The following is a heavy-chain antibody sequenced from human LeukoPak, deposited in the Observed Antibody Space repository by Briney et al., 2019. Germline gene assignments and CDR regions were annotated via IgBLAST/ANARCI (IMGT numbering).Heavy chain of an antibody. CDR3: AREGIVATTGHFDY. CDR1: GFTFSSFW. V-gene: IGHV3-7*01. D-gene: IGHD5-12*01. CDR2: IKQDGSEK. J-gene: IGHJ4*02. Sequence: GGSLRLSCEASGFTFSSFWVNWVRQAPGKGLEWVANIKQDGSEKYYVDSVKGRLTISRDNAKNSLYLQMNSLRAADRAVYYCAREGIVATTGHFDYWGQGTLVTVSS.